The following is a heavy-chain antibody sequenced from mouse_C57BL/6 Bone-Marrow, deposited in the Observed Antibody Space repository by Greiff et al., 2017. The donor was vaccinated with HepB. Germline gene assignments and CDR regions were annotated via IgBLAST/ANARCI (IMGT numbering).Heavy chain of an antibody. CDR2: ISSGSSTI. J-gene: IGHJ4*01. Sequence: EVQRVESGGGLVKPGGSLKLSCAASGFTFSDYGMHWVRQAPEKGLEWVAYISSGSSTIYYADTVKGRFTISRDNAKNTLFLQMTSLRSEDTAMYYCAGVTTVVATEAMDYWGQGTSVTVSS. D-gene: IGHD1-1*01. V-gene: IGHV5-17*01. CDR3: AGVTTVVATEAMDY. CDR1: GFTFSDYG.